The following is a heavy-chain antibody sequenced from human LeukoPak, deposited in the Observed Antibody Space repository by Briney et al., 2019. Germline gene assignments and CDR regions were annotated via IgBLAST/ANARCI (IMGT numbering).Heavy chain of an antibody. CDR2: INPNSGVT. V-gene: IGHV1-2*02. J-gene: IGHJ6*02. D-gene: IGHD2-15*01. CDR3: ARDTARIGYCSGGSCYGKMDV. Sequence: ASVKVSCKASGYAFTDYYMHWVRQAPGQGLEWMGWINPNSGVTNYAQKFQGRATVTRDTSITTVYMELSRLRSDDTAVYYCARDTARIGYCSGGSCYGKMDVWGQGTSVTVSS. CDR1: GYAFTDYY.